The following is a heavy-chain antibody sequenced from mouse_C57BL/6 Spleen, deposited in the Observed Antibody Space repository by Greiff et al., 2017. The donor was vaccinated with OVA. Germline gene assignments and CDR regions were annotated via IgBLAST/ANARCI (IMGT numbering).Heavy chain of an antibody. CDR2: ISYSGSS. D-gene: IGHD4-1*01. Sequence: EVQVVESGPGLAKPSQTLSLTCSVTGYSITSDYWNWIRQFPGNKLEYMGYISYSGSSYYNPSLKSRISITQDTSKNQYYLQLNSVTTEDTATYYCARRELGGASYFDYWGQGTTLTVSS. CDR3: ARRELGGASYFDY. V-gene: IGHV3-8*01. J-gene: IGHJ2*01. CDR1: GYSITSDY.